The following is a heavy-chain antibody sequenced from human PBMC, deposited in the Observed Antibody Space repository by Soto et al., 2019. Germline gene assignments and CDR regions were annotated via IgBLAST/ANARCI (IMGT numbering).Heavy chain of an antibody. CDR2: FDPEDGET. CDR1: GYTLTELS. D-gene: IGHD3-22*01. CDR3: ARGSIHYHDSSGYDY. J-gene: IGHJ4*02. V-gene: IGHV1-24*01. Sequence: ASVNVSCKVSGYTLTELSMHWVRQAPGKGLEWMGGFDPEDGETIYAQKFQGRVTMTEDTSTDTAYMELSSLRSEDTAVYYCARGSIHYHDSSGYDYWGQGTLVTVSS.